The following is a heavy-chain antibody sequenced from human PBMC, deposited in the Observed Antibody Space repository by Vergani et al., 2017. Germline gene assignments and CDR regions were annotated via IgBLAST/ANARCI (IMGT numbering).Heavy chain of an antibody. CDR1: GFTFSSYA. D-gene: IGHD6-13*01. Sequence: EVQLLESGGGLVQPGGSLRLSCAASGFTFSSYAMSWVRQAPGKGLEWVSAISGSGSTIYYADSVKGRFTISRDNAKNSLYLQMNSLRAEDTAVYYCARDFPSSWYRYFDYWGQGTLVTVSS. CDR2: ISGSGSTI. V-gene: IGHV3-23*01. CDR3: ARDFPSSWYRYFDY. J-gene: IGHJ4*02.